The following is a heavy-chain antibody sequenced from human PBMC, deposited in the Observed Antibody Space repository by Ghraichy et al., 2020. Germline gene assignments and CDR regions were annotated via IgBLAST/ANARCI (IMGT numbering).Heavy chain of an antibody. CDR2: ISGGATTT. CDR1: GFSFSNYA. V-gene: IGHV3-23*01. J-gene: IGHJ3*02. Sequence: GGSLRLSCAASGFSFSNYAMDWVRLAPGKGLEWVSAISGGATTTHYADSVKGRFTISRDNSKNTLYLQVNSLRAEDTAIYYCAKAYNSGWYSLAPHACKIWGQGTMVTVSS. D-gene: IGHD6-19*01. CDR3: AKAYNSGWYSLAPHACKI.